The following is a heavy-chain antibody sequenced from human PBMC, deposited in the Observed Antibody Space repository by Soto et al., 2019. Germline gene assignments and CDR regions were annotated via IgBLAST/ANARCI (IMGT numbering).Heavy chain of an antibody. V-gene: IGHV4-30-2*01. D-gene: IGHD5-18*01. Sequence: QLQLQESGSGLVKPSQTLSLTCAVSGGSISSGGYSWSWIRQPPGKGLEWIGYIYHSGSTYYNPSLKSRVTISVDRSKNQFSLKLSSVTAADTAVYYCAREEEGYGANWFDPWGQGTLVTVSS. J-gene: IGHJ5*02. CDR2: IYHSGST. CDR1: GGSISSGGYS. CDR3: AREEEGYGANWFDP.